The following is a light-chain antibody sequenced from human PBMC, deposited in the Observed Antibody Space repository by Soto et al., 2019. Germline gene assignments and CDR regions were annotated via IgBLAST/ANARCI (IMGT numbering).Light chain of an antibody. CDR1: QSIKTY. J-gene: IGKJ3*01. CDR2: AAS. V-gene: IGKV1-39*01. Sequence: DIQMTQSPSSLSASVGDRVTITCRASQSIKTYLNWYQQKPGRAPNLVIYAASNLQGGVPSRFSGSGSGTDFTLTISGLQPEDLATYYCHQSFSVPSTFGPGTKVDLK. CDR3: HQSFSVPST.